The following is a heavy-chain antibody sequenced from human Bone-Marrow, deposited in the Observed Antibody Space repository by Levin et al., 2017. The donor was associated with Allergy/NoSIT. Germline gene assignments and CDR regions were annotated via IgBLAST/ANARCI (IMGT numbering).Heavy chain of an antibody. CDR3: ARNYGSRGYFYYDY. J-gene: IGHJ4*02. Sequence: GGSLRLSCAASGFTVSSNYISWVRQAPGEGLEWVSIIYANGSTYHTDSVKGRFTISRDNSRNTLYLQMNSLRAEDTAVYYCARNYGSRGYFYYDYWGQGTLVTVSS. CDR2: IYANGST. V-gene: IGHV3-53*01. D-gene: IGHD3-22*01. CDR1: GFTVSSNY.